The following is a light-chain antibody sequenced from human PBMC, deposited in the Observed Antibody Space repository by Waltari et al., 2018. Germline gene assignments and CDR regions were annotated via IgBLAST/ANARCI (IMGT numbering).Light chain of an antibody. CDR3: QQYYSYPSLT. Sequence: AIRMTQSPSSLSASTGDRVTIPCRASQGISRYLAWYQQKPGKAPKLLIYAASTLQSGVPSRFSGSGSGTDFTLTISCLQSEDFATYYCQQYYSYPSLTFGGGTKVEIK. V-gene: IGKV1-8*01. J-gene: IGKJ4*01. CDR1: QGISRY. CDR2: AAS.